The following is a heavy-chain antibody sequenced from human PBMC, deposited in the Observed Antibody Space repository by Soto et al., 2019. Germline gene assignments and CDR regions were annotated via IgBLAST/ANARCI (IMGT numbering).Heavy chain of an antibody. V-gene: IGHV3-23*01. Sequence: EVQLLESGGGLVQPGGSLRLSCAASGFPFSTFEMTWVRQTPERGLEWVSFINGDSSRTYYADAVKGRFTVSRDNSQHTLYLQMNSLRVEDTAVYAGVKGGWLDFWGRGTPVSVSS. CDR3: VKGGWLDF. CDR1: GFPFSTFE. CDR2: INGDSSRT. D-gene: IGHD3-16*01. J-gene: IGHJ5*01.